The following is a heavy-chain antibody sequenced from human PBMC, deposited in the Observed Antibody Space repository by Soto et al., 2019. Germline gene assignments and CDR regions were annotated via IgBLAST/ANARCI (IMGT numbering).Heavy chain of an antibody. J-gene: IGHJ4*02. Sequence: ASVKASCKDSGYAYTSYAMHWGRLAPGQRLEWMGWINAGNGNTKYSQKFQGRVTITRDTSASTAYMELSSLRSEDTAVYYCARLLGQPESDSKNWDIVLMVYANDHERFDYWGQGTLVIVSS. CDR1: GYAYTSYA. CDR2: INAGNGNT. V-gene: IGHV1-3*01. CDR3: ARLLGQPESDSKNWDIVLMVYANDHERFDY. D-gene: IGHD2-8*01.